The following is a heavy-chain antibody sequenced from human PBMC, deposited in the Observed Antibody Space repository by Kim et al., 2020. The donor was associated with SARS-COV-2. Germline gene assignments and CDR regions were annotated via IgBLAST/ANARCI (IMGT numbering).Heavy chain of an antibody. CDR2: AYNRSKWYK. Sequence: SQTLSLTCAIFGDSVSSNSAAWNWIRQSPSRGLEWLGRAYNRSKWYKDYAVSVKSRITIYPDTSKNQFSLQLNSVTPEDTAVYYCARESSGDSSSPSWCQGTLVTVSS. CDR3: ARESSGDSSSPS. V-gene: IGHV6-1*01. J-gene: IGHJ5*02. CDR1: GDSVSSNSAA. D-gene: IGHD6-6*01.